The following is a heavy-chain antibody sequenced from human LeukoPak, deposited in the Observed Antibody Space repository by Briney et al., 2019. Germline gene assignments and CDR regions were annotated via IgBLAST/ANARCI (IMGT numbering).Heavy chain of an antibody. CDR3: ARDDDDYGWGSYRY. V-gene: IGHV4-59*01. CDR2: IYYSGST. D-gene: IGHD3-16*02. J-gene: IGHJ4*02. Sequence: SETLSLTCTVSGGSLSSYYWSWIRQPPGKGLEWIGYIYYSGSTNYNPSLTSRVTISVDTSKNQFSLKLRSVTAADKAVDYCARDDDDYGWGSYRYWGQGTLVTVSS. CDR1: GGSLSSYY.